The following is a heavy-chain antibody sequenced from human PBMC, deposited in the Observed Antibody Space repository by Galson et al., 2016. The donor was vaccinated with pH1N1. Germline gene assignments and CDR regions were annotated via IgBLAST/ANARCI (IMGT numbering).Heavy chain of an antibody. D-gene: IGHD6-13*01. CDR3: ARVNSSPPEGNYYMDV. CDR1: GGSIGSHY. V-gene: IGHV4-4*07. Sequence: SETLSLTCTVSGGSIGSHYWSWIRQPAGKGLEWIGRIYTGGTTNYNPSLKSRVTMSVDTSKKQFSMKLSSVTAADTAVYYCARVNSSPPEGNYYMDVWGKGTTVTVSS. J-gene: IGHJ6*03. CDR2: IYTGGTT.